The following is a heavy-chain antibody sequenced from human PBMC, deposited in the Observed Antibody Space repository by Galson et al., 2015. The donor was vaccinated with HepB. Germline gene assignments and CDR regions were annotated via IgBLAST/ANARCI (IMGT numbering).Heavy chain of an antibody. Sequence: SLRLSCAASGFTFSSYAIHWVRQAPGKGLEWVAVISYDGSNKYYADSVKGRFTISRDNTKNTLYLQMNSLRAEDTAVYYCARAGSGSYSEGDYWGQGTLVTVSS. V-gene: IGHV3-30-3*01. CDR3: ARAGSGSYSEGDY. D-gene: IGHD1-26*01. CDR2: ISYDGSNK. CDR1: GFTFSSYA. J-gene: IGHJ4*02.